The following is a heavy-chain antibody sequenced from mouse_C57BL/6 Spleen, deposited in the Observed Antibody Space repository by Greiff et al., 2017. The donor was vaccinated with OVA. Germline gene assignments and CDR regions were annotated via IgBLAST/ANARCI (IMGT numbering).Heavy chain of an antibody. CDR3: ARHSNPNYAMGY. CDR2: INPGSGGT. Sequence: VQRVESGAELVRPGTSVKVSCKASGYAFTNYLIEWVKQRPGQGLEWIGVINPGSGGTNYNEKFKGKATLTADKSSSTAYMQLSSLTSEDSAVYFCARHSNPNYAMGYWGQGTSVTVSS. J-gene: IGHJ4*01. D-gene: IGHD2-5*01. CDR1: GYAFTNYL. V-gene: IGHV1-54*01.